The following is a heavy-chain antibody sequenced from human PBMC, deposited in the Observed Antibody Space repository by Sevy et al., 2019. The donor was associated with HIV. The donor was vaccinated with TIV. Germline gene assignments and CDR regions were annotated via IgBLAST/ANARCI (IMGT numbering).Heavy chain of an antibody. CDR1: GFTFSSYS. V-gene: IGHV3-21*01. D-gene: IGHD3-3*01. Sequence: GGSLRLSCAASGFTFSSYSMNWVRQAPGKGLEWVSSISSSSSYIYYADSVKGRFTISRDNAKNSLYLQMNSLRAEDTAVYYCARDFLSGYYTVEGVYYFDYWGQGTLVTVSS. CDR2: ISSSSSYI. CDR3: ARDFLSGYYTVEGVYYFDY. J-gene: IGHJ4*02.